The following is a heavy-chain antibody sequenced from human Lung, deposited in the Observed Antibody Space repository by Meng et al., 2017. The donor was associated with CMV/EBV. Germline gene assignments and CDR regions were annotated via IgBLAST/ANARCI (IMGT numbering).Heavy chain of an antibody. V-gene: IGHV4-30-4*08. Sequence: HLQVSGPGEVKPSQTLSPTCTFSGGSISSGDYYWSWIRQPPGKGLEWIGYIYYSGSTYYNPSLKSRVTISVDTSKNQFSLKLSSVTAADTAVYYCARALDTAMVTFDYWGQGTLVTVSS. D-gene: IGHD5-18*01. J-gene: IGHJ4*02. CDR3: ARALDTAMVTFDY. CDR2: IYYSGST. CDR1: GGSISSGDYY.